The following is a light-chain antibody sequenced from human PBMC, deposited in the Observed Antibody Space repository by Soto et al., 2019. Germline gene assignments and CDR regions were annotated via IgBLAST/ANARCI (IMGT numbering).Light chain of an antibody. V-gene: IGKV3-20*01. CDR1: QSVSSY. CDR3: QQYGGSPL. Sequence: EIVLTQSPATLSLSPRARATLSCRASQSVSSYLAWYQQKPGQAPRLLIYDASNRASGIPDRFSGSGFGTDSTLTIRSLEPEDFAVYYCQQYGGSPLFGQGTKVDIK. J-gene: IGKJ1*01. CDR2: DAS.